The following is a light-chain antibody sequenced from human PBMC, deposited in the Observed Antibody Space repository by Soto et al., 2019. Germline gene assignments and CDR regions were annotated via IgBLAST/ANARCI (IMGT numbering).Light chain of an antibody. J-gene: IGLJ2*01. CDR2: RDS. Sequence: SYELTQPLSVSVALGKTTRITCGGNNIGSKNVHWYQQKPGQAPVLVIYRDSNRPSGIPERFSGSNSGNTATLTISRAQAGDEADYYCQVWDSSTAVVVFGGGTKVTVL. V-gene: IGLV3-9*01. CDR3: QVWDSSTAVVV. CDR1: NIGSKN.